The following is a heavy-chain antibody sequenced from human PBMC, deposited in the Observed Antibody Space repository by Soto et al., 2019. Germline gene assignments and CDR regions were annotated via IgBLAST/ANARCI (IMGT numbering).Heavy chain of an antibody. V-gene: IGHV4-34*01. D-gene: IGHD3-3*01. CDR1: GGSFSGYY. Sequence: PETPSLTCAVYGGSFSGYYWSWIRQPPGEGLEWIGAINHSGSTNYNPSLKSRVNISVDTSKNQFSLKLTSVTAADTAVYYCARGDFWSVYYRYYYGMDVWGQGTPVTVSS. J-gene: IGHJ6*02. CDR2: INHSGST. CDR3: ARGDFWSVYYRYYYGMDV.